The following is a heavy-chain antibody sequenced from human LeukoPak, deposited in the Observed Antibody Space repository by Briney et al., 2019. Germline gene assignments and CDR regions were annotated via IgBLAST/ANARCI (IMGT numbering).Heavy chain of an antibody. Sequence: TGGSLRLSCAASGFTFSGYGMHWVRQAPGKGLEWVAVISYDGSNKYYADSVKGRFTISRDNSKNTLYLQMNSLRAEDTAVYYCAKTSVVAAIWLDYWGQGTLVTVSS. V-gene: IGHV3-30*18. D-gene: IGHD2-15*01. CDR1: GFTFSGYG. CDR2: ISYDGSNK. CDR3: AKTSVVAAIWLDY. J-gene: IGHJ4*02.